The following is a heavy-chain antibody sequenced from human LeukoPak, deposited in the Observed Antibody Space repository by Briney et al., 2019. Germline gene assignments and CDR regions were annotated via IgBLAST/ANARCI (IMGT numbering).Heavy chain of an antibody. CDR1: GFTFSSYS. Sequence: PGGSLRLSCAASGFTFSSYSMNWVRQAPGKGLEWVSYISSSSSTIYYADSVKGRFTISRDNAKNSLYLQMNSLRAEDTAVYYCRVVPAAMAPDYWGQGTLVTVSS. J-gene: IGHJ4*02. CDR3: RVVPAAMAPDY. V-gene: IGHV3-48*04. CDR2: ISSSSSTI. D-gene: IGHD2-2*01.